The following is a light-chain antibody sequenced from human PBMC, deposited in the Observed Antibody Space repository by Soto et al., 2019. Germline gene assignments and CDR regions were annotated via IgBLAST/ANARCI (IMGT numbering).Light chain of an antibody. CDR3: QQSYDTPYT. V-gene: IGKV1-39*01. Sequence: DIQMTQSPSSLSASVGDRVTITCRASQSISSYLNWYQQKPGKAPKLLMYAASSLQSGVPSRFSGSGSGTDFTLTISSLQHEDIATYYCQQSYDTPYTFGHGTKLEIK. CDR1: QSISSY. CDR2: AAS. J-gene: IGKJ2*01.